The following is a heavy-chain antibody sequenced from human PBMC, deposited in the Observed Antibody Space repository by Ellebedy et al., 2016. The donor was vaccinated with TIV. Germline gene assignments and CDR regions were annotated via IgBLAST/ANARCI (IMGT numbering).Heavy chain of an antibody. D-gene: IGHD2-8*01. J-gene: IGHJ4*02. CDR1: GFPFSSYG. V-gene: IGHV3-33*01. CDR3: ARDRCSNGVCPYFDY. Sequence: GESLKISCAASGFPFSSYGMHWVRQAPGKGLEWVAVIWYAGTNKYYADSLKGRFIISRDNSKNTLYLQMNSRRAEDTAVYYCARDRCSNGVCPYFDYWGQGTLVTVAS. CDR2: IWYAGTNK.